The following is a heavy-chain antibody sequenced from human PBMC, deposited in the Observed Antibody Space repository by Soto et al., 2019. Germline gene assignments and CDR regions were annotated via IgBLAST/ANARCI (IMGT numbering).Heavy chain of an antibody. CDR3: ARTPSSYPPGSGSYYNQYFFDF. CDR1: GGSIISSSYH. Sequence: SEIMSLTWTVSGGSIISSSYHWGWIRKTRGKGLEWIGYIYYSGSTKYNPSLKSRGTISVDTSKNQFSLKLSSVTAADTAVYYCARTPSSYPPGSGSYYNQYFFDFWGQGTLVTVSS. V-gene: IGHV4-61*05. D-gene: IGHD3-10*01. J-gene: IGHJ4*02. CDR2: IYYSGST.